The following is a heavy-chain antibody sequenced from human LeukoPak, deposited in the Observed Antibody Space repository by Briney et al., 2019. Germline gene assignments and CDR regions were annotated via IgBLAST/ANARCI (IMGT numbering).Heavy chain of an antibody. CDR1: GGSISSYY. D-gene: IGHD2-15*01. CDR2: IYYSGST. CDR3: ARKVRYCSGGSCPFPWFDP. V-gene: IGHV4-59*06. J-gene: IGHJ5*02. Sequence: KPSETLSLTCTVSGGSISSYYWSWIRQPPGKGLEWIGYIYYSGSTYYNPSLKSRVTISVDTSKNQFSLKLSSVTAADTAVYYCARKVRYCSGGSCPFPWFDPWGQGTLVTVSS.